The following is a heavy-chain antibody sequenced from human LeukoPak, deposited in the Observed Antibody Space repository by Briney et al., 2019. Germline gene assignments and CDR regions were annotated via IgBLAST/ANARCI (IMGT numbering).Heavy chain of an antibody. V-gene: IGHV3-11*06. D-gene: IGHD3-10*01. J-gene: IGHJ4*02. CDR3: ARGSVVLLWFGEPMPRDYYFDY. CDR1: GFTFSDYY. CDR2: ISSSSSYT. Sequence: GGSLRLSCAASGFTFSDYYMSWIRQAPGKGLEWVSYISSSSSYTNYADSVEGRFTISRDNAKNSLYLQMNSLRAEDTAVYYCARGSVVLLWFGEPMPRDYYFDYWGQGTLVTVSS.